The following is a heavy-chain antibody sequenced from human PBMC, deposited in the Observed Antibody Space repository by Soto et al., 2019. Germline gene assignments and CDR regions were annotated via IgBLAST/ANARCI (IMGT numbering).Heavy chain of an antibody. CDR2: INPSGGRT. CDR1: GYTFSSYY. V-gene: IGHV1-46*01. CDR3: ARNEGCSHIYGMDF. J-gene: IGHJ6*02. D-gene: IGHD2-21*01. Sequence: QVQLVQSGAEVKKPGASVKVSCKASGYTFSSYYIHWVRQAPGQGLEWMGIINPSGGRTTYAQRFQGRVTLTRDTSTSTVYIELSSLRYEDTAVYYCARNEGCSHIYGMDFWGQGTTVTVSS.